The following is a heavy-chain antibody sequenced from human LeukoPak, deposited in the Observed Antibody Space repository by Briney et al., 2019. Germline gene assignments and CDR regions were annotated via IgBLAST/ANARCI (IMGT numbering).Heavy chain of an antibody. V-gene: IGHV4-34*08. CDR3: ASQAGWLQSY. CDR2: INHSGST. D-gene: IGHD5-24*01. Sequence: PGGSLRLSCAASGFTFSDYYWSWIRQPPGKGLEWIGEINHSGSTNYNPSLKSRVTISVDTSKNQFSLKLSSVTAANTAVYYCASQAGWLQSYWGQGTLVTVSS. CDR1: GFTFSDYY. J-gene: IGHJ4*02.